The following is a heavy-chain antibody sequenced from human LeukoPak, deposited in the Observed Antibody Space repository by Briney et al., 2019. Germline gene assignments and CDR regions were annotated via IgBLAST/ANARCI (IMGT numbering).Heavy chain of an antibody. CDR2: ISYDGSNK. D-gene: IGHD5-24*01. CDR3: ARPSPPGDGYNPCDY. V-gene: IGHV3-30-3*01. J-gene: IGHJ4*02. CDR1: GFTFSSYA. Sequence: GGSLRLSCAASGFTFSSYAMHWVRQAPGKGLEWVAVISYDGSNKYCADSVKGRFTISRDNSKNTVYLQMNSLRTEDTAVYYCARPSPPGDGYNPCDYWGPGALVIVSS.